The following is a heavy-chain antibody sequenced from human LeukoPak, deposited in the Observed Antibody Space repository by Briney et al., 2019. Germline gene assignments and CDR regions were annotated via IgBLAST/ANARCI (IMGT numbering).Heavy chain of an antibody. Sequence: ASEKVCCKASGYTFTSYGISWVRQAPGQGLEWVGWISAYNGNKDYAQKLQGRVTMTTVKFTSTAYVVVSGLRYDVTAVYYCARGPVIVYWGQGTLVTVSS. CDR1: GYTFTSYG. CDR3: ARGPVIVY. D-gene: IGHD3-22*01. J-gene: IGHJ4*02. V-gene: IGHV1-18*01. CDR2: ISAYNGNK.